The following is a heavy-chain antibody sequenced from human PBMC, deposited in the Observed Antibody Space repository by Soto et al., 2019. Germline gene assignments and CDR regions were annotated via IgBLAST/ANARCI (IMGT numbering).Heavy chain of an antibody. CDR1: GGTFSSYA. CDR2: IIPIFGTA. J-gene: IGHJ6*02. D-gene: IGHD3-10*01. CDR3: ARSYGSGSYSNYYYYYGMDV. Sequence: QVQLVQSGAEVKKPGSSVKVSCKASGGTFSSYAISWVRQAPGQGLEWMGGIIPIFGTANYAQKFQGRVTITADESTSTAYMELSSLRSEDTAVYYCARSYGSGSYSNYYYYYGMDVWGQGTTVTVSS. V-gene: IGHV1-69*12.